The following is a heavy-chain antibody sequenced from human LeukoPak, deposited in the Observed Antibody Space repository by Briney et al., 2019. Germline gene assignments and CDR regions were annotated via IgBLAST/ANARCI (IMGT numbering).Heavy chain of an antibody. J-gene: IGHJ4*02. V-gene: IGHV1-46*01. D-gene: IGHD6-19*01. CDR1: GYTFTSYY. CDR3: ARADMTVAGKAFDY. CDR2: INPSAGTT. Sequence: ASVKVSCKASGYTFTSYYIHWVRLAPGQGFEWMGLINPSAGTTAYAQKFQGRVIVTRDTSTSTVYMELSSLRFEDTAIYYCARADMTVAGKAFDYWGQGTVVTVSS.